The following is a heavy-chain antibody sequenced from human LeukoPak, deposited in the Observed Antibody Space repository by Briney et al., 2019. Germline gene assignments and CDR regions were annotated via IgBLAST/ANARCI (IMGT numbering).Heavy chain of an antibody. Sequence: GGSLRLSCAASGFTFSDYSMNWVRQAPGKGLEWVSFISSSTSIYYADSVKGRFTISRDNAGSSLFLRMNSLRDEDTAVYYCARSGVVAVLFPTDFDYWGQGALVTVSS. CDR1: GFTFSDYS. CDR3: ARSGVVAVLFPTDFDY. J-gene: IGHJ4*02. V-gene: IGHV3-69-1*01. CDR2: ISSSTSI. D-gene: IGHD3-10*01.